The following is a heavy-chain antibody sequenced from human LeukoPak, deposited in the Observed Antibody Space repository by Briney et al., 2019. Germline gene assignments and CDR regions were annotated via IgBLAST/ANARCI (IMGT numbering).Heavy chain of an antibody. V-gene: IGHV1-2*02. CDR1: GFTFTGYY. CDR2: INPNSGGT. D-gene: IGHD4-17*01. CDR3: ARVMTTVTTGWFDP. J-gene: IGHJ5*02. Sequence: ASVKVSCKASGFTFTGYYMHWVRQAPGQGLEWMGWINPNSGGTNYAQKFQGRVTMTRDTSITTAYMELTSLRSDDTAVYYCARVMTTVTTGWFDPWGQGTLVTVSS.